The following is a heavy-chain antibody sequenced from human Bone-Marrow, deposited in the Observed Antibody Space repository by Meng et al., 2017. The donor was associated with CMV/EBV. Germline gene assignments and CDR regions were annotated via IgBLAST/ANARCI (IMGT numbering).Heavy chain of an antibody. V-gene: IGHV3-30*04. CDR3: ARVALEYYYGSGSLTDY. J-gene: IGHJ4*02. D-gene: IGHD3-10*01. Sequence: GESLKISCAASGFTFSSYAMHWVRQAPGKGLEWVAVISYDGSNKYYADSVKGRFTISRDNSKNTLYLQMNSLRAEDTAVYYCARVALEYYYGSGSLTDYWGQGTLVTFSS. CDR1: GFTFSSYA. CDR2: ISYDGSNK.